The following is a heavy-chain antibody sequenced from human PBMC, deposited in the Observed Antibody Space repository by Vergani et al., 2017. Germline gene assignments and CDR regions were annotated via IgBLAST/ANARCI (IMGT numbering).Heavy chain of an antibody. CDR2: MNPNSGNT. V-gene: IGHV1-8*01. Sequence: VQLLQSGAEVKKPGASVKVSCKASGYTFTSYDINWVRQATGQGLEWMGWMNPNSGNTGYAQKFQGRVTMTTDTSTSTAYMELRSLRSDDTAVYYCARGPSEMADYWGQGTLVTVSS. CDR3: ARGPSEMADY. D-gene: IGHD5-24*01. J-gene: IGHJ4*02. CDR1: GYTFTSYD.